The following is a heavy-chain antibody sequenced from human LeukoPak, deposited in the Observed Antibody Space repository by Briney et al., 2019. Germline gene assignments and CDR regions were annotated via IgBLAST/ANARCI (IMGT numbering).Heavy chain of an antibody. Sequence: GASVKVSCKASGYTFTNYHINWVRQATGQGLEWMGWMNPNGGNTGYAQKFQGRVTMTRNTSISTAYMELSSLRSEDTAVYYCARRGCSSTSCYARRNWFDPWGQGTLVTVSS. D-gene: IGHD2-2*01. J-gene: IGHJ5*02. V-gene: IGHV1-8*02. CDR3: ARRGCSSTSCYARRNWFDP. CDR1: GYTFTNYH. CDR2: MNPNGGNT.